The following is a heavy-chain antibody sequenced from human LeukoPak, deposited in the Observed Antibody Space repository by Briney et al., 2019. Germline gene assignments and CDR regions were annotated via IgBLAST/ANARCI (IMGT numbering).Heavy chain of an antibody. CDR2: INSDGSST. V-gene: IGHV3-74*01. CDR1: GFTFSSYW. J-gene: IGHJ4*02. D-gene: IGHD2-21*01. CDR3: ARGTGGYYSLGY. Sequence: GGSLRLSCAASGFTFSSYWMHWVRQAPGKGLVWVSRINSDGSSTNYADSVKGRFTISRDNAKNTLYLQMDSLRAEDTAMYYCARGTGGYYSLGYWGQGALVTVSS.